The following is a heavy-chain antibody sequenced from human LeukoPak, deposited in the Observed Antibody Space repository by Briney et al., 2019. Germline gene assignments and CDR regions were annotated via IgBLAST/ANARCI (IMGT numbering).Heavy chain of an antibody. CDR3: ASLSAEEWNDGLDAFDI. D-gene: IGHD1-1*01. Sequence: VASVKVSCKASGYSFNSQGMNWVRQAPGQGLEWMGWINTHSGNPTYAQGFTGRFVFSLDTSVSTAYLQISSLKAEDTAVYYCASLSAEEWNDGLDAFDIWGQGTMVTVSS. J-gene: IGHJ3*02. V-gene: IGHV7-4-1*02. CDR1: GYSFNSQG. CDR2: INTHSGNP.